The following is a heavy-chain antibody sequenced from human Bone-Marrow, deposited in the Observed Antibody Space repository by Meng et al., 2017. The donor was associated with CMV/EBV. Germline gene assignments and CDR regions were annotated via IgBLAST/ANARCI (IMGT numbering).Heavy chain of an antibody. CDR2: ISSSSSYI. Sequence: GGSLRLSCAASGFTFSSYSMNWVRQAPGKGLEWVSSISSSSSYIYYADSVKGRFTISRDNAKNSLYLQMNSLRAEDTAVYYCARDNYVAPYYGMDVWGQGTTVTVSS. V-gene: IGHV3-21*04. CDR1: GFTFSSYS. D-gene: IGHD4-11*01. CDR3: ARDNYVAPYYGMDV. J-gene: IGHJ6*02.